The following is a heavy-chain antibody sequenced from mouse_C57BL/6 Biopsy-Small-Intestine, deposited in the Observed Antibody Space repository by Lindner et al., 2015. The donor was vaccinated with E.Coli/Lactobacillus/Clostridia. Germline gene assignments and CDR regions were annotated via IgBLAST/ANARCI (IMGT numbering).Heavy chain of an antibody. CDR2: ISYDGSN. Sequence: VQLQESGPGLVKPSRSLSLTCSVTGYSITSGYSWNWIRQFPGNKLEWMGYISYDGSNNYNPSLKNRISITRDTSKNQFFLKLNSVTTEDTATYYCARRASYDYLYFDYWGQGTALTVSS. J-gene: IGHJ2*01. CDR1: GYSITSGYS. D-gene: IGHD2-4*01. V-gene: IGHV3-6*01. CDR3: ARRASYDYLYFDY.